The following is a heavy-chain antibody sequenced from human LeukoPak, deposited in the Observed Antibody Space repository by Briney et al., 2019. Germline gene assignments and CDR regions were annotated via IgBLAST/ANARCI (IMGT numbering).Heavy chain of an antibody. D-gene: IGHD6-13*01. CDR1: GYSISSGYY. Sequence: SETLSLTCAVSGYSISSGYYWGWIRQPPGKGLEWIGNIYHSGSTYYNPSLKSRVTISVDTSKNQFSLKLNSVTAADTAVYYCARDVGYSSSWYYFDYWGQGTLVTASS. CDR3: ARDVGYSSSWYYFDY. CDR2: IYHSGST. V-gene: IGHV4-38-2*02. J-gene: IGHJ4*02.